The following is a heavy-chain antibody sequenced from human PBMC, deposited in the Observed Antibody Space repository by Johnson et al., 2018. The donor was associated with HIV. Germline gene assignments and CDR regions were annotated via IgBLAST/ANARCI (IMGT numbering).Heavy chain of an antibody. CDR2: ISWNSGSI. CDR3: AKDMAARTFDAFDI. V-gene: IGHV3-9*01. CDR1: GFTFDDYA. D-gene: IGHD6-6*01. Sequence: VQLVESGGGLVQPGRSLRLSCAASGFTFDDYAMHWVRQATGKGLEWVSGISWNSGSIGYADSVKGRFTISRDNAKNSLYLQMNSLRAEDTALYYCAKDMAARTFDAFDIWGQGTMVTVSS. J-gene: IGHJ3*02.